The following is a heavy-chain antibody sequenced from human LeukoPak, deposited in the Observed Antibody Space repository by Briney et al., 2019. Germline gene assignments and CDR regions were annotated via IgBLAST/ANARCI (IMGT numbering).Heavy chain of an antibody. J-gene: IGHJ4*02. CDR2: IYYSGST. CDR3: ARGGYYYDSSGSKFDY. CDR1: GGSISSYY. D-gene: IGHD3-22*01. V-gene: IGHV4-59*01. Sequence: SETLSLTCTVSGGSISSYYWSWIRQPPGKGLEWIGYIYYSGSTNYNPSLKSRVTISVDTSKNQFSLKLSSVTAADTAVYYCARGGYYYDSSGSKFDYWGQGTLVTVSS.